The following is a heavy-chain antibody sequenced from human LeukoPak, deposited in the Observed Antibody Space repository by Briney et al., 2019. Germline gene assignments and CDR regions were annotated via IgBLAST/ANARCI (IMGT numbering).Heavy chain of an antibody. D-gene: IGHD1-26*01. Sequence: SETLSLTCTVSGGSINSYYWSWIRQPPGKGLEWIGEINHSGSTNYNPSLKSRVTISVDTSKNQFSLKLSSVTAADTAVYYCAGSYVYYDAFDIWGQGTMVTVSS. CDR3: AGSYVYYDAFDI. V-gene: IGHV4-34*01. CDR1: GGSINSYY. J-gene: IGHJ3*02. CDR2: INHSGST.